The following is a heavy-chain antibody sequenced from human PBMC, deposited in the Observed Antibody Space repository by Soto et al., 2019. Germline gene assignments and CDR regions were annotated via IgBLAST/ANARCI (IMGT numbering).Heavy chain of an antibody. CDR3: ARVGRNYYDSSGYYRYYYGMDV. J-gene: IGHJ6*02. V-gene: IGHV4-59*01. D-gene: IGHD3-22*01. Sequence: PSETLSLTCTVSGGSISSYYWSWIRQPPGKGLEWIGYIYYSRSTNYNPSLKSRVTISVDTSKNQFSLKLSSVTAADTAVYYCARVGRNYYDSSGYYRYYYGMDVWGQGTTVTVSS. CDR1: GGSISSYY. CDR2: IYYSRST.